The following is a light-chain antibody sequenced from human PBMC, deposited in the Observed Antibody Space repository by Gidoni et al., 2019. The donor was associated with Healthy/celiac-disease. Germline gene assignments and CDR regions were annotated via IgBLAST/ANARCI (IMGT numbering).Light chain of an antibody. J-gene: IGKJ2*01. Sequence: EIVLTQSPGTLSLSPGERATLSCRASQSVSSSYLAWYQQKPGQAPRLRIYGASRRATGIPDRFSGMGFGTDFTLTISRLEPEDFAVYYCQQYGSSPAYTFGQGTKLEIK. V-gene: IGKV3-20*01. CDR2: GAS. CDR1: QSVSSSY. CDR3: QQYGSSPAYT.